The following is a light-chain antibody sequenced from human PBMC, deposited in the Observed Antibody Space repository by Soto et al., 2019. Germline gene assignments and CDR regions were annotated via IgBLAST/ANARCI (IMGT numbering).Light chain of an antibody. CDR3: CSYTTSNTRQIV. CDR2: DVS. J-gene: IGLJ1*01. CDR1: SSDVGGYNY. Sequence: QSALTQPAFVSGSPGQSITISCTGTSSDVGGYNYVSWYQQQPGKAPKFMIYDVSNRPSGVSNRFSGSKSGNTASLTISGLQAEDEADYYCCSYTTSNTRQIVFGTGTKLTVL. V-gene: IGLV2-14*01.